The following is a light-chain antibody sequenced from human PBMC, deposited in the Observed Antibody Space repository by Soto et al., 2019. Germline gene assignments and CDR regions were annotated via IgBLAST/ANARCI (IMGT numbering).Light chain of an antibody. Sequence: QSVLTQPPSASGSLGQSVPISCTGTSSDVGGYNYVSWHQQHPGKAPKVMIYEVTKRPPGVPDRFSGSKSGNTASLTVSGHQAEDEADYYCSSFAGGGNPVLLGGGTKLTVL. CDR3: SSFAGGGNPVL. V-gene: IGLV2-8*01. J-gene: IGLJ2*01. CDR1: SSDVGGYNY. CDR2: EVT.